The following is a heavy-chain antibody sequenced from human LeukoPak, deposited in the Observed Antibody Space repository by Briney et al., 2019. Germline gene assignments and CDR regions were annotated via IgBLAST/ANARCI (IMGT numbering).Heavy chain of an antibody. Sequence: QPGGSLRPSCAASGFTFSSYWMHWVRQAPGKGLVWVSRINSDGSTTNYADSVKGRFTISRDNAENTLYLQINSLRVEDTAVYYCARRVSATRWFDPWGQGTLVTVSS. CDR1: GFTFSSYW. J-gene: IGHJ5*02. V-gene: IGHV3-74*01. CDR3: ARRVSATRWFDP. CDR2: INSDGSTT. D-gene: IGHD2-15*01.